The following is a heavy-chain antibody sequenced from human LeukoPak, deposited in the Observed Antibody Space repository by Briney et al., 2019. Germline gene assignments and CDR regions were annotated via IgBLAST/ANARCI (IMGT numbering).Heavy chain of an antibody. D-gene: IGHD3-22*01. Sequence: GESLKISCTGSGYTFSNYWIGWVRQMPGEVLEWMGIIYPGDSNTIYSPSFQGQVTISADKSISTAYLHWNNLRASDTAMYYCARETDQFYSEKIGYYRNFDYWGQRTLVTVSS. J-gene: IGHJ4*02. CDR2: IYPGDSNT. CDR1: GYTFSNYW. V-gene: IGHV5-51*01. CDR3: ARETDQFYSEKIGYYRNFDY.